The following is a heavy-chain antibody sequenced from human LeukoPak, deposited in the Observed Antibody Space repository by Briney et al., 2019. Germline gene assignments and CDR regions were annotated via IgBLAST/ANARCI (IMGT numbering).Heavy chain of an antibody. Sequence: GGSLRLSCAASGFTFSSYGMHWVRQAPGKGLEWVAFIRYDGSNKYYADSVKGRFTISRDNSKNTLYLQINSLRAEHTAVYYGGIPLSLEWLGEYILDYWGEGTLVTVSS. CDR3: GIPLSLEWLGEYILDY. J-gene: IGHJ4*02. D-gene: IGHD3-10*01. CDR1: GFTFSSYG. CDR2: IRYDGSNK. V-gene: IGHV3-30*02.